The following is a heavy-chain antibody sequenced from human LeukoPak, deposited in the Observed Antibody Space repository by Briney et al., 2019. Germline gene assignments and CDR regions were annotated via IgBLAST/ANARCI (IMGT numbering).Heavy chain of an antibody. J-gene: IGHJ3*02. V-gene: IGHV4-31*03. Sequence: NPSETLSLTCTVSGGSISSGGYYWSWIRQHPGKGLEWIGYIYYSGSTYYNPSLKSRVTISVDTSKNQFSLKLSSVTAADTAVYYCARDGGGATNAFDIWGQGTMVTVSS. CDR1: GGSISSGGYY. CDR2: IYYSGST. D-gene: IGHD1-26*01. CDR3: ARDGGGATNAFDI.